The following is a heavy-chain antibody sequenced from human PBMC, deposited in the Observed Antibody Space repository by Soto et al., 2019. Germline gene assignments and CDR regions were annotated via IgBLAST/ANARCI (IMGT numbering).Heavy chain of an antibody. V-gene: IGHV4-30-4*01. D-gene: IGHD2-15*01. Sequence: PSETLSLTCTVSDGSISSSDYYWSWIRQPPGKGLEWIGYMHYSGSSLYNPSLKSRLTISVVTSKNQFSLKLSSVTAADTAVYYCARAGWSYNWFDPWGQGILVTVSS. CDR1: DGSISSSDYY. J-gene: IGHJ5*02. CDR3: ARAGWSYNWFDP. CDR2: MHYSGSS.